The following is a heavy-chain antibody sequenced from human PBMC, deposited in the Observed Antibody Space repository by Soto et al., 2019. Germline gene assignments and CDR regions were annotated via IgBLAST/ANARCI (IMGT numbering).Heavy chain of an antibody. D-gene: IGHD3-22*01. CDR2: IYYSGST. CDR1: GGSISSGGYY. CDR3: ARVRGGKWLPHRPFDY. Sequence: QVQLQASGPGLVKPSQTLSLTCTVSGGSISSGGYYWSWIRQHPGKGLEWIGYIYYSGSTYYNPTVQSRVTIAVDTSKNEFSLKLSSVTAADTAVYYCARVRGGKWLPHRPFDYWGQGTLVTVSS. V-gene: IGHV4-31*03. J-gene: IGHJ4*02.